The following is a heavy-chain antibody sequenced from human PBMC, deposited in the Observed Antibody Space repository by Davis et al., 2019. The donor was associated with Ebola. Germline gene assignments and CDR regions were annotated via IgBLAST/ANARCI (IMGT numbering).Heavy chain of an antibody. Sequence: ASVKISCKASGYTFTDYNIHWMRQAPGQGLEWLGRVILKSGATNYAQKFQGRVTITRDTSISTVYMELRSLRYDDTADYYCARGHNYAHEYWGQGTLVTVSS. CDR2: VILKSGAT. D-gene: IGHD4-11*01. V-gene: IGHV1-2*06. CDR3: ARGHNYAHEY. CDR1: GYTFTDYN. J-gene: IGHJ4*02.